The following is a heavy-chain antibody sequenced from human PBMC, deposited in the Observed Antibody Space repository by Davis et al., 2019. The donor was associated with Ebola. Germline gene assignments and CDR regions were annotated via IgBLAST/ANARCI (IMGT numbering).Heavy chain of an antibody. CDR2: ISSSSSTI. CDR3: ARDESDDFSPSGY. V-gene: IGHV3-48*02. J-gene: IGHJ4*02. Sequence: GESLKISCAASGFTFSSYSMNWVRQAPGKGLEWVSYISSSSSTIYYADSVKGRFTISRDNAKNSLYLQMNSLRDEDTAVYYCARDESDDFSPSGYWGQGTLVTVSS. CDR1: GFTFSSYS. D-gene: IGHD3-3*01.